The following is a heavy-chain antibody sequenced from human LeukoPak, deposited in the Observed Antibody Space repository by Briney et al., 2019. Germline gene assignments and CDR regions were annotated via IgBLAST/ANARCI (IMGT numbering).Heavy chain of an antibody. CDR1: GGSISSSSYY. CDR3: ARHVAEYCSGGSCYPYYFDY. V-gene: IGHV4-39*01. J-gene: IGHJ4*02. D-gene: IGHD2-15*01. Sequence: PSETLSLTCTVSGGSISSSSYYWGWIRQPPRKGPEWIGSIYYSGSTYYNPSLKSRVTISVDTSKNQFSLKLSSVTAADTAVYYCARHVAEYCSGGSCYPYYFDYWGQGTLVTVSS. CDR2: IYYSGST.